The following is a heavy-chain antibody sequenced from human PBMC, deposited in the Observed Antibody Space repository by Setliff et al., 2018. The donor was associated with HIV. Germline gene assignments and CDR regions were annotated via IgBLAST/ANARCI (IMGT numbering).Heavy chain of an antibody. J-gene: IGHJ4*02. D-gene: IGHD6-13*01. Sequence: LRLSCVASGLPFYNYWMTWLRRAPGRGLEWVANIKQDGSDMHYIESVKGRFTIFRDNAKNSVFLQMNSLRAEDTGVYYCATQTGFYNSHWYGYWGQGTMVTVSS. CDR1: GLPFYNYW. V-gene: IGHV3-7*01. CDR2: IKQDGSDM. CDR3: ATQTGFYNSHWYGY.